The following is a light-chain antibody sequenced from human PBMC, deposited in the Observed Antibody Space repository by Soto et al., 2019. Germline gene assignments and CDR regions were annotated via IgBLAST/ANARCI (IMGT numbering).Light chain of an antibody. J-gene: IGLJ1*01. CDR3: QSYDSSLSAYV. V-gene: IGLV2-14*01. CDR1: SSDVGDYNY. Sequence: QSALTQPASVSGSPGQSITISCTGTSSDVGDYNYVSWYQQHPGNAPKLMIYAVTNRPSGVSNRFSGSKSGNTASLAITGLQAEDEADYYCQSYDSSLSAYVFATGTKVTVL. CDR2: AVT.